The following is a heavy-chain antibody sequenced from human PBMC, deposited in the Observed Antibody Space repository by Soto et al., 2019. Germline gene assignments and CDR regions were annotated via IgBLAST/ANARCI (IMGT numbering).Heavy chain of an antibody. CDR2: ISIYNAET. J-gene: IGHJ5*02. CDR3: ARVYWTRNSCYVGGFDP. Sequence: QGQLLQSGAEVKKPGASVKVSCKASGYTFTNYAITWVRQAPGQGLEWLGRISIYNAETNYARHPPDRVTMTTDTSTSTADMELRSRTYYDTAVYYCARVYWTRNSCYVGGFDPWGQGTLVTVSS. CDR1: GYTFTNYA. D-gene: IGHD2-2*01. V-gene: IGHV1-18*04.